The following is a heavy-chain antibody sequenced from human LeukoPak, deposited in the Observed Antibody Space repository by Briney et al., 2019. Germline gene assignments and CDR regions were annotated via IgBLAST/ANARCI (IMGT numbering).Heavy chain of an antibody. V-gene: IGHV4-4*02. J-gene: IGHJ4*02. CDR3: ARGEDHGSGTVHFDY. CDR1: GGSISSSNW. Sequence: PSGTLSLTCAVSGGSISSSNWWSWVRQAPGKGREWSGEIFHGGSTNFNPSLKSRVTMSVDRSKNQFSLNLSSVTAADTAVYYCARGEDHGSGTVHFDYWGQGTLVTVSS. D-gene: IGHD3-10*01. CDR2: IFHGGST.